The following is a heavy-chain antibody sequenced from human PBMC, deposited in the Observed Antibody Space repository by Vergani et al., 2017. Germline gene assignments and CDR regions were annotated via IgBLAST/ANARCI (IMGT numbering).Heavy chain of an antibody. D-gene: IGHD5-18*01. CDR2: ISSSSSTI. CDR3: ARDLRIQRWSDYDY. Sequence: EVQLVESGGGLVQPGGSLRLSCAASGFTFSSYSMNWVRQAPGKGLEWVSYISSSSSTIYYADSVKGRFTISRDNAKNSLYLQMNSLRAEDTAVYYCARDLRIQRWSDYDYWGQGTLVTVSS. V-gene: IGHV3-48*01. J-gene: IGHJ4*02. CDR1: GFTFSSYS.